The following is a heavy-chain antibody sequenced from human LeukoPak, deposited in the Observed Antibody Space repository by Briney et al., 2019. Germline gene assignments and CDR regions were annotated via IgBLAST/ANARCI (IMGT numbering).Heavy chain of an antibody. J-gene: IGHJ3*02. V-gene: IGHV4-31*03. CDR1: GGSISSGGYY. D-gene: IGHD3-22*01. CDR3: ARGSLTYYDSSGYYYRAFDI. CDR2: IDYSGST. Sequence: SETLSLTCTVSGGSISSGGYYWSWIRQHPGKGLEWIGYIDYSGSTYYNPSLKSRVTISVDTSKNQFSLKLSSVTAADTAVYYCARGSLTYYDSSGYYYRAFDIWGQGTMVTVSS.